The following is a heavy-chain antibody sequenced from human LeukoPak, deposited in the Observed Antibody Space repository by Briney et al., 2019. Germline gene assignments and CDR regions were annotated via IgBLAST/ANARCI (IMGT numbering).Heavy chain of an antibody. J-gene: IGHJ4*02. CDR1: GFTFSSYA. CDR2: IYSGGGT. V-gene: IGHV3-53*01. CDR3: ASGGTSGFDY. D-gene: IGHD1-26*01. Sequence: QSGGSLRLSCAASGFTFSSYAMHWVRQAPGKGLEWVSVIYSGGGTYYADSVKGRFTISRDNSKNTLYLQMNSLRAEDTAVYYCASGGTSGFDYWGQGTLVTVSS.